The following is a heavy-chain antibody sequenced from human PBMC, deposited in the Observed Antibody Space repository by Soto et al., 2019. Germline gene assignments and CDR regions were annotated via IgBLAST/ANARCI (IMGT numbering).Heavy chain of an antibody. V-gene: IGHV3-72*01. D-gene: IGHD1-20*01. CDR2: IRDRVHRYST. Sequence: EVQLVESGGGLVQPGGSLRLSCAVSGLTFSDHYMGWVRQAPGKGLDWVGRIRDRVHRYSTEYAASVKGRCTISRDDSRNALYLQMNSLKMEDTAVFYCVSLWSVTGSRDYWGRGTLVTVSS. CDR3: VSLWSVTGSRDY. J-gene: IGHJ4*02. CDR1: GLTFSDHY.